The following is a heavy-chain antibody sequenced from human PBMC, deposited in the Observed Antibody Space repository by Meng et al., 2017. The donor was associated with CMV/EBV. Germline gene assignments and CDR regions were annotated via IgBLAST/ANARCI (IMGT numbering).Heavy chain of an antibody. CDR2: ITPIFGVA. J-gene: IGHJ4*02. CDR3: ATGATTSRFGVDY. Sequence: SVKVSCKASGVTFSSCTLSWVRQAPGQGLEWMGGITPIFGVAQYAQNFQGRVTITADEYTNTAYMDLSSLRSEDTAVYYCATGATTSRFGVDYWGQGTLVTVSS. CDR1: GVTFSSCT. V-gene: IGHV1-69*13. D-gene: IGHD2-2*01.